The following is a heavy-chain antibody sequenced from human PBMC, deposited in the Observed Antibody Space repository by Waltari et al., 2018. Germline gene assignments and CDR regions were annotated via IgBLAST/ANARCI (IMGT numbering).Heavy chain of an antibody. Sequence: QVQLQQWGAGLLKPSETLSLTCAVYGGSFSGYYWSWIRQPPGKGLEWIGEINHSGSTNYNQSLKSRVTISVDTSKNQFSLKLSSVTAADTAVYYCARGGRGYCSGGSCALDYWGQGTLVTVSS. CDR2: INHSGST. V-gene: IGHV4-34*01. J-gene: IGHJ4*02. CDR1: GGSFSGYY. D-gene: IGHD2-15*01. CDR3: ARGGRGYCSGGSCALDY.